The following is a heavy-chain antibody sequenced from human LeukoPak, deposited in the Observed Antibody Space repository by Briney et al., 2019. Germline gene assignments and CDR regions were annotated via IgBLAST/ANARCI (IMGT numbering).Heavy chain of an antibody. J-gene: IGHJ5*02. CDR2: IRSSSET. V-gene: IGHV3-48*01. D-gene: IGHD5-12*01. CDR3: ARDAGNSGYGCDL. Sequence: GGSLRLSCAAAGFIFSQYSMNWVRQAPGKGLEWVSHIRSSSETFYADSVKGRFTISRDNARNSLYLQMNNLRGEDTAIYYCARDAGNSGYGCDLWGQGTLVTVSS. CDR1: GFIFSQYS.